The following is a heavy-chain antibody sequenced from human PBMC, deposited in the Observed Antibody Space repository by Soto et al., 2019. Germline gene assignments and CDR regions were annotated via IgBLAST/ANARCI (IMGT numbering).Heavy chain of an antibody. V-gene: IGHV3-23*01. D-gene: IGHD3-16*01. J-gene: IGHJ4*02. CDR3: AKGRVSFGGVD. CDR2: ISGSGGST. Sequence: EVQLLESGGGLVQPGGSLRLSCAASGFTFSSYAMSWVRQAPGKGLEWVSAISGSGGSTYYADSVKGRFTISRDNSKNTLDLQMNSLRAEDTAVYCRAKGRVSFGGVDGGQGTLVTVSS. CDR1: GFTFSSYA.